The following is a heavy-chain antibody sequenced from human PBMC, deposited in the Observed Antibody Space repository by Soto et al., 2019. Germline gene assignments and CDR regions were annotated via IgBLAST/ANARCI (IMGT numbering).Heavy chain of an antibody. V-gene: IGHV3-74*01. CDR2: TNSDGSDT. J-gene: IGHJ4*02. Sequence: PGGSLRLSCAASGFTFSSYWMYWVRQAPGKGLVWVSRTNSDGSDTSYADSVKGRFTISRDNAKNTLYLQMNSLRAEDTAVYYCAKVSSSWYAGFFDLWGQGTLVTVSS. CDR1: GFTFSSYW. D-gene: IGHD6-13*01. CDR3: AKVSSSWYAGFFDL.